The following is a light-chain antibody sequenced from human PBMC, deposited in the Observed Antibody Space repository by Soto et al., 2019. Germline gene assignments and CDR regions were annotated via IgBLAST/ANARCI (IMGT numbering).Light chain of an antibody. J-gene: IGKJ4*01. CDR1: RSLLHSNGYNY. V-gene: IGKV2-28*01. CDR3: MQALQTPPDT. CDR2: LGS. Sequence: DIVMTQSPLSLPVTPGEPASISCRSSRSLLHSNGYNYLDWFLQKPGQSLQLLIYLGSNRASGVPDRFSGSGSGTDFTLKISRVEAEDVGVYYCMQALQTPPDTFGGGTKVEIK.